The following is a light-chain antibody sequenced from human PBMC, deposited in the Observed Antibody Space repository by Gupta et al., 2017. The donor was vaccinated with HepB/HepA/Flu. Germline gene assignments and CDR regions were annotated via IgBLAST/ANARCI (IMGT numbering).Light chain of an antibody. Sequence: DIQMTQSPSSLSASVGDRVTITCRASQSISSYLNWYQQKPGKAPKLLIYAASSLQSGVPSRFSGSGSGTDFTLTISSLQPEDFATYYCQQSYSTPPITFGPGIKADIK. V-gene: IGKV1-39*01. CDR2: AAS. CDR1: QSISSY. J-gene: IGKJ3*01. CDR3: QQSYSTPPIT.